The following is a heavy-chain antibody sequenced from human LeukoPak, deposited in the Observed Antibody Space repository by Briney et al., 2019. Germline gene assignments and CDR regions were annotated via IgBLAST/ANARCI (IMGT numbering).Heavy chain of an antibody. V-gene: IGHV4-59*12. CDR1: GGSISSYY. CDR3: ATFGSGSLVSNSY. J-gene: IGHJ4*02. CDR2: IYYSGST. D-gene: IGHD3-10*01. Sequence: SETLSLTCTVSGGSISSYYWSWIRQPPGKGLEWIGYIYYSGSTNYNPSLKSRVTISVDTSKNQFSLKLSSVTAADTAVYYCATFGSGSLVSNSYWGQGTLVTVSS.